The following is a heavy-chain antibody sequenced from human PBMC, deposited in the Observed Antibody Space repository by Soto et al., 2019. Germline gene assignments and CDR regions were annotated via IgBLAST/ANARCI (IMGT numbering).Heavy chain of an antibody. V-gene: IGHV1-2*02. D-gene: IGHD2-2*01. Sequence: ASVKVSCKASGYTFTGYYMHSVRQAPGQGLEWMGWINPNSGGTNYAQKFQGRVTMTRDTSISTAYMELSRLRSDDTAVYYCARDPFAVANFDYWGQGNLVTVSS. CDR3: ARDPFAVANFDY. CDR2: INPNSGGT. CDR1: GYTFTGYY. J-gene: IGHJ4*02.